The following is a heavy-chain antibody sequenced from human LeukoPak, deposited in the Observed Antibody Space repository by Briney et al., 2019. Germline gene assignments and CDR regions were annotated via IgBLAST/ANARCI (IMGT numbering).Heavy chain of an antibody. CDR3: ARGRRGSYFQDY. D-gene: IGHD1-26*01. V-gene: IGHV4-39*06. CDR2: MWFGATT. CDR1: GDSISSSSSY. J-gene: IGHJ4*02. Sequence: SETLSLTCTVSGDSISSSSSYWGWIRQPPGKGLGWIGSMWFGATTSYDPSLKSRVTISVDPSKNQFPLKLSSVTAADTALYYCARGRRGSYFQDYWGQGTLVTVSS.